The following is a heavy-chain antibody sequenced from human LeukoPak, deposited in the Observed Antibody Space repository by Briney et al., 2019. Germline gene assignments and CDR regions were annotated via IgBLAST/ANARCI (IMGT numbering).Heavy chain of an antibody. J-gene: IGHJ1*01. CDR1: GFTFDDYA. Sequence: GGSLRLSCAASGFTFDDYAMHWVRQAPGKGLEWVSGISWNSGSIGYADSVKGRFTISRDNAKNSLYLQMNSLRAEDTALYYCAKAELGYCSGGSCYFEYFQHWGQGTLVTVSS. CDR3: AKAELGYCSGGSCYFEYFQH. D-gene: IGHD2-15*01. V-gene: IGHV3-9*01. CDR2: ISWNSGSI.